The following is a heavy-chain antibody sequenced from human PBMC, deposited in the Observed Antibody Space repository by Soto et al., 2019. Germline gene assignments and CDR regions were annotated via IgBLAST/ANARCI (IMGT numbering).Heavy chain of an antibody. CDR3: ARDPYYCSGGSCREYYMDV. CDR1: GFTFSSYS. V-gene: IGHV3-21*01. Sequence: GGSLRLSCAASGFTFSSYSMNWVRQAPGKGLEWVSSISSSSSYIYYADSVKGRFTISRDNAKNSLYLQMNSLRAEDTAVYYCARDPYYCSGGSCREYYMDVWGKGTTVTVSS. D-gene: IGHD2-15*01. CDR2: ISSSSSYI. J-gene: IGHJ6*03.